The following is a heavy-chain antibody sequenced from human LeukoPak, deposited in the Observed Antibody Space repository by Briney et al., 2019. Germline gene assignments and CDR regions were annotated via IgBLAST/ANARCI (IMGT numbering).Heavy chain of an antibody. D-gene: IGHD2/OR15-2a*01. CDR2: IYYSGST. V-gene: IGHV4-59*08. Sequence: SETLSLTCTVSGGSISSYYWSWIRQPPGKGLEWIGYIYYSGSTNYNPSLKSRVTISVDTSKNQFSLKLSSVTAADTAVYYCARLGFSGDAFDIWGQGTMVTVSS. J-gene: IGHJ3*02. CDR3: ARLGFSGDAFDI. CDR1: GGSISSYY.